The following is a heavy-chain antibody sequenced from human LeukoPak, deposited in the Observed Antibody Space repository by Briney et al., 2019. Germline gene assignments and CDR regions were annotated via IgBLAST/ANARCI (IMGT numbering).Heavy chain of an antibody. CDR3: AREGSGYDYYYFDY. V-gene: IGHV1-2*02. J-gene: IGHJ4*02. CDR1: GYIFAGYN. Sequence: ASVKVSCRTSGYIFAGYNMHWVRQAPGQGLEWMGRIDPHSGDTRISQKFQGRVTVTRDTSISTVYMELNGLTSEDTAIYYCAREGSGYDYYYFDYWGQGTLVTVSS. CDR2: IDPHSGDT. D-gene: IGHD5-12*01.